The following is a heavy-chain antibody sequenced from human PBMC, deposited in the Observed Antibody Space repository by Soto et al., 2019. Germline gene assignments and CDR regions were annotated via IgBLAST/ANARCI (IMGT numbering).Heavy chain of an antibody. V-gene: IGHV3-30*18. CDR2: ISYDGNTQ. Sequence: GGSLRLSCAASVFTFSSYGMHWVRHAPGKGLEWVAVISYDGNTQYYADSVKGRFTISRDNSKNTLWLQMDSLRVEDTAVYYCVKPQQPNIVVLPVVMWCQGTLVTVSS. D-gene: IGHD2-2*01. CDR3: VKPQQPNIVVLPVVM. J-gene: IGHJ4*02. CDR1: VFTFSSYG.